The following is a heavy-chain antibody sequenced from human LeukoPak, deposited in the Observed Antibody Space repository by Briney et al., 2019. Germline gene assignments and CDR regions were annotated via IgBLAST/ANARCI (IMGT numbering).Heavy chain of an antibody. Sequence: SETLSLTCTVSGGSISGYYWSWIRQSPGKGLEWIGYIYYTGITAYNPSLGSRVTISVDRSNNQFSLRLTSVTAADTAVYHCARLHSSRAEEFDPWGQGTLVTVSS. CDR3: ARLHSSRAEEFDP. CDR1: GGSISGYY. CDR2: IYYTGIT. V-gene: IGHV4-59*01. J-gene: IGHJ5*02.